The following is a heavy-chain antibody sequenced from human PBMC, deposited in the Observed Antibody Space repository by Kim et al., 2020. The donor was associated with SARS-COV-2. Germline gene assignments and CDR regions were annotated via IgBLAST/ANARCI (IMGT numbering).Heavy chain of an antibody. J-gene: IGHJ4*02. CDR1: GFPFGNRD. D-gene: IGHD2-21*01. V-gene: IGHV3-23*01. Sequence: GGSLRLSCATSGFPFGNRDMSWVRQAPGKGLEWVATIGTSGDNTFYADSVRGRFTISRANSEGTLYLHLNSLRAEDTALYYCATDHLTYFHGDGVYSPFDSWGQGTPVTVSS. CDR3: ATDHLTYFHGDGVYSPFDS. CDR2: IGTSGDNT.